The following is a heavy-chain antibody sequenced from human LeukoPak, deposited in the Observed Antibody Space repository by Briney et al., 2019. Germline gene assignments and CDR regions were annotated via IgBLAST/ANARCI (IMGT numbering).Heavy chain of an antibody. CDR2: LKEDVSAR. CDR3: ARGNVPPSRKSDIVVVPAAGYYMDV. D-gene: IGHD2-2*01. V-gene: IGHV3-7*01. CDR1: GFSISSHW. Sequence: GGSLRLSCVASGFSISSHWMSWVRQAPGKGLEWVASLKEDVSARNLVDSVKGRFTISTDNAKNSLYLQMNSLRVEDTAVYYCARGNVPPSRKSDIVVVPAAGYYMDVWGKGTTVTVSS. J-gene: IGHJ6*03.